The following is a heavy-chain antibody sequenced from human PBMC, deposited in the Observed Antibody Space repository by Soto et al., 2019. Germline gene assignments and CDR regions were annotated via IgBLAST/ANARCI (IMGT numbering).Heavy chain of an antibody. D-gene: IGHD6-19*01. J-gene: IGHJ4*02. CDR3: ARGREYSSGQIAC. V-gene: IGHV1-8*01. Sequence: QVQLVQSGAEVKKPGASVKVSCKASGYTFTSYNINWVRLATGQGLEWMGWMNQNSGNTGYAQKLQGSVTVTRSASISNAYMELRSRRSEDAAVYYCARGREYSSGQIACWGQGTLVTVSS. CDR2: MNQNSGNT. CDR1: GYTFTSYN.